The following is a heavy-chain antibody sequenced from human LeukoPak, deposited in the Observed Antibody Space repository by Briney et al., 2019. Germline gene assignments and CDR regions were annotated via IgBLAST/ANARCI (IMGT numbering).Heavy chain of an antibody. J-gene: IGHJ6*03. CDR3: ARDPRSGCSSSWRDYYYYYMDV. V-gene: IGHV1-18*01. D-gene: IGHD6-13*01. Sequence: GASVKVSCKASGYTFTSYGISWVRQAPGQGLEWMGWISAYNGNTNYAQKLQGRVTMTTDTSTSTAYMELRSLRSDDTAVYYCARDPRSGCSSSWRDYYYYYMDVWGKGTTVTVSS. CDR1: GYTFTSYG. CDR2: ISAYNGNT.